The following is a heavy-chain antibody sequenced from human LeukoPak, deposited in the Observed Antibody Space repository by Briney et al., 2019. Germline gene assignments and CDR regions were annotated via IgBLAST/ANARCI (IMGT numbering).Heavy chain of an antibody. Sequence: ASVKVSCKASGGAFSSYAISWVRQAPGQGLEWMGWINPNSGGTNYAQKFQGRVTMTRDTSISTAYMELSRLRSDDTAVYYCARRAAAGTFFWFDPWGQGTLVTVSS. CDR2: INPNSGGT. CDR3: ARRAAAGTFFWFDP. D-gene: IGHD6-13*01. V-gene: IGHV1-2*02. J-gene: IGHJ5*02. CDR1: GGAFSSYA.